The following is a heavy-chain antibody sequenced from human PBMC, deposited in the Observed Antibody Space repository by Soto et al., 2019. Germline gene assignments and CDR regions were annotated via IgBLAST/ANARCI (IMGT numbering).Heavy chain of an antibody. D-gene: IGHD1-26*01. CDR1: GDSVSSNSAA. Sequence: KQSQTLSLTCAISGDSVSSNSAAWNWIRQSPSRGLEWLGRTYYRSKWYNDYAVSVKSRITINPDTSKNQFSLQLNSVTPEDTAVYYCARDQDSGSYYEPGYYYYGMDVWGQGTTVTVSS. CDR2: TYYRSKWYN. J-gene: IGHJ6*02. CDR3: ARDQDSGSYYEPGYYYYGMDV. V-gene: IGHV6-1*01.